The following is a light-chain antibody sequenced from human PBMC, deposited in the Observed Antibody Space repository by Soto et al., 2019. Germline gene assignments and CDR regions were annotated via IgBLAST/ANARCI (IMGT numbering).Light chain of an antibody. V-gene: IGLV2-14*01. CDR1: SSDVGGYNY. CDR2: EVR. Sequence: QSALTQPASVSGSPGQSITISCTGTSSDVGGYNYVSWYQQHPGKAPKLMIYEVRNRPSGVSNRFSGSKSGNTASLTISGLQAEDAADYYCSSYTSSSPYVFGTGTKLTVL. CDR3: SSYTSSSPYV. J-gene: IGLJ1*01.